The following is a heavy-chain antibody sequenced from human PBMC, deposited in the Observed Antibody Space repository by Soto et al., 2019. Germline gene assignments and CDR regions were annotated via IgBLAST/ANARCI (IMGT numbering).Heavy chain of an antibody. CDR3: ARQDGELRYFDWPRG. Sequence: KASETLSLTCTVSGGSISSSSYYWGWIRQPPGKGLEWIGSIYYSGSTYYNPSLKSRVTISVDTSKNQFSLKLSSVTAADTAVYYCARQDGELRYFDWPRGGGQGTLVTVSS. D-gene: IGHD3-9*01. CDR2: IYYSGST. CDR1: GGSISSSSYY. J-gene: IGHJ4*02. V-gene: IGHV4-39*01.